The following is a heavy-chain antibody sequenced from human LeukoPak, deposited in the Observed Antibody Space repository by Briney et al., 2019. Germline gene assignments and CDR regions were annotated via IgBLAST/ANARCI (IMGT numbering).Heavy chain of an antibody. Sequence: SVKVSCKASGGTFTSYAISWVGQAPGQGLEWMGGIIPIFGTGNYAQKFQGRVTITTDKATSTAYMEMSSLRSEDTAVYYCARAGYYYFWSAQSDDAFDIWGQGTMVTVSS. CDR1: GGTFTSYA. CDR3: ARAGYYYFWSAQSDDAFDI. V-gene: IGHV1-69*05. CDR2: IIPIFGTG. J-gene: IGHJ3*02. D-gene: IGHD3-3*01.